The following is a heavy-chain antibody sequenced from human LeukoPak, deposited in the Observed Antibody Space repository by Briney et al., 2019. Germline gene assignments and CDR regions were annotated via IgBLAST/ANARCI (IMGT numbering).Heavy chain of an antibody. CDR3: ARFETVAAKPFEY. V-gene: IGHV3-21*01. J-gene: IGHJ4*02. CDR2: ISSDSRYI. Sequence: GGSLRLSCAASGFAFSSYSMNWVRQAPGKGLEWVSSISSDSRYIFYAEPVKGRFTISRDNAENSLYLQMNSLRVEDTAVYYCARFETVAAKPFEYWGQGTLVTVSS. D-gene: IGHD6-19*01. CDR1: GFAFSSYS.